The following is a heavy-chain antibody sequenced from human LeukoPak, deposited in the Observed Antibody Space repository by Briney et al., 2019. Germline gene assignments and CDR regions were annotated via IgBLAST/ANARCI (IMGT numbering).Heavy chain of an antibody. CDR3: ARYSNHFYYSGMDV. CDR2: ISSDGFNE. CDR1: GFSFSDFG. J-gene: IGHJ6*02. Sequence: GGSLRLPCAATGFSFSDFGMHWVRQAPGKGLEWVALISSDGFNEYYADSVRGRFTISRDTSKNTLYLEMKSLRPEDTAIYYCARYSNHFYYSGMDVWGQGTRSPSP. D-gene: IGHD2-21*01. V-gene: IGHV3-30-3*01.